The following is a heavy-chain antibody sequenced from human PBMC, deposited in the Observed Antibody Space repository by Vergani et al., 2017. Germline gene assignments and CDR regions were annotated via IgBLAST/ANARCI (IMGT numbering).Heavy chain of an antibody. J-gene: IGHJ3*02. D-gene: IGHD6-19*01. CDR3: ARALSSGWSKSAFDI. CDR2: INPNSGGT. CDR1: GYTFTGYY. V-gene: IGHV1-2*02. Sequence: QVQLVQSGAEVKKPGASVKVSCKASGYTFTGYYMHWVRQAPGQGLEWMGWINPNSGGTNYAQKFQGRVTMTRDTSISTAYMELSRLRSDDTAVYYCARALSSGWSKSAFDIWGQGTMVTVSS.